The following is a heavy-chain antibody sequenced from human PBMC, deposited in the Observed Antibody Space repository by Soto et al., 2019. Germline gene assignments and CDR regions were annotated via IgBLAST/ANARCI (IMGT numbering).Heavy chain of an antibody. CDR1: GFTFSSYA. V-gene: IGHV3-23*01. CDR2: ISDSGSTT. CDR3: AKGSAAMGV. Sequence: GGSLSLSCAASGFTFSSYAMSWVRQAPGKGLEWVSSISDSGSTTYYADSVQGRFTISRDTSMTTQYLQMNSLRADDSAVYYCAKGSAAMGVWGQGTSVTVSS. J-gene: IGHJ6*02.